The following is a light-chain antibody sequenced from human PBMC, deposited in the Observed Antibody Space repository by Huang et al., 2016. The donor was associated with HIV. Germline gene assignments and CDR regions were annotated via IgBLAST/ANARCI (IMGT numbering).Light chain of an antibody. CDR3: QQYNSYPYT. CDR1: QSISSW. Sequence: DIQMTQSPSTLSASVGDRVTITCRARQSISSWLAWYQQKPGKAPKVLLYKASSLESGVPSRVSGSGAGTEFTLTISSLQPDDFATYYCQQYNSYPYTFGQGTKLEIK. V-gene: IGKV1-5*03. J-gene: IGKJ2*01. CDR2: KAS.